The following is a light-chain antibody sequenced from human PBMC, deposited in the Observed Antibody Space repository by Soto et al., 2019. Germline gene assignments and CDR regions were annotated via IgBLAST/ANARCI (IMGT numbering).Light chain of an antibody. CDR2: GAS. CDR3: QQYNNWPYT. CDR1: QSVSSN. Sequence: EIVMTQSPATLSVSPGERATLSCRASQSVSSNLAWYQQKPGQAPRLLIYGASTRATGIPARFSGSRSGTEFTLTISSLQSEDCAVYSCQQYNNWPYTFGQENKLEIK. J-gene: IGKJ2*01. V-gene: IGKV3-15*01.